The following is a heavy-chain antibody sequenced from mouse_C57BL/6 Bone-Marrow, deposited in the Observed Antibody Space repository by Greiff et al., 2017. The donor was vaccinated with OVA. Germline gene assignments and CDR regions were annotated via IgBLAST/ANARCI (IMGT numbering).Heavy chain of an antibody. V-gene: IGHV1-52*01. D-gene: IGHD1-1*01. CDR1: GYTFTSYW. CDR3: ALITTVVAFYYFDY. Sequence: VQLQQPGAELVRPGSSVKLSCKASGYTFTSYWMHWVKQRPIQGLEWIGNIDPSDSETHYNQKFKDKATLTVDKSSSTAYMQLSSLTSEDSAVYYCALITTVVAFYYFDYWGQGTTLTVSS. J-gene: IGHJ2*01. CDR2: IDPSDSET.